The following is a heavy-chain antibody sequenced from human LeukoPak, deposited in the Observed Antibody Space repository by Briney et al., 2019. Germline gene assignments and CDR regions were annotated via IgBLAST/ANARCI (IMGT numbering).Heavy chain of an antibody. CDR2: INHSGST. Sequence: PSETLSLTCAVYGGSFSGYYWSWIRQSPGKGLEWIGEINHSGSTNYNPSLKSRVTISVDTSKNQFSLKLCSVTAADTAVYYCARGVGGHYYDSSGLSHTFDYWGQGTLVTVSS. J-gene: IGHJ4*02. V-gene: IGHV4-34*01. CDR3: ARGVGGHYYDSSGLSHTFDY. CDR1: GGSFSGYY. D-gene: IGHD3-22*01.